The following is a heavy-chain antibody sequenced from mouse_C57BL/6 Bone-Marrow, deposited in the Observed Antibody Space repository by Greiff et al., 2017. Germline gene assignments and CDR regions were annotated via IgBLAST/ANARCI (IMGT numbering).Heavy chain of an antibody. CDR2: IHPNSGST. V-gene: IGHV1-64*01. CDR1: GYTFTSYW. CDR3: AREDYGSSYGDAMDY. Sequence: QAQLQQPGAELVKPGASVKLSCKASGYTFTSYWMHWVKQRPGQGLEWIGMIHPNSGSTNYNEKFKSKATLTVDKSSSTAYMQLSSLTSEDSAVYYCAREDYGSSYGDAMDYWGQGTLVTVSS. D-gene: IGHD1-1*01. J-gene: IGHJ4*01.